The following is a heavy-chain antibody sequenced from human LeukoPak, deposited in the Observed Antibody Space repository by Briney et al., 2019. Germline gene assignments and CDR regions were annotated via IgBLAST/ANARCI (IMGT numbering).Heavy chain of an antibody. V-gene: IGHV4-39*02. D-gene: IGHD3-3*02. CDR1: GGSISSSSYY. Sequence: PSETLSLTCTVSGGSISSSSYYWGWIRQPPGKGLEWIGSIYYSGSTYYNPSLKSRVTISVDTSKNQFSLKLSSVTAADTAVYYCARESSIFGVGILFDYWGQGTLVTVSS. CDR3: ARESSIFGVGILFDY. J-gene: IGHJ4*02. CDR2: IYYSGST.